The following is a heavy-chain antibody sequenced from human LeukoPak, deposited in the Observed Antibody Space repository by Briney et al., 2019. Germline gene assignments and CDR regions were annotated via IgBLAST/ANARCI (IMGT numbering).Heavy chain of an antibody. CDR3: ARDGVRDYPGA. D-gene: IGHD3-16*01. Sequence: GGSLRLSCAASGFTFSSYSMNWVRPAPGKGLEWVSSIGSSSSYIYYADSVKGRFTISRDNAKNSLYLQMNSLRAEDTAVYYCARDGVRDYPGAWGQGTLVTVSS. CDR2: IGSSSSYI. V-gene: IGHV3-21*01. CDR1: GFTFSSYS. J-gene: IGHJ4*02.